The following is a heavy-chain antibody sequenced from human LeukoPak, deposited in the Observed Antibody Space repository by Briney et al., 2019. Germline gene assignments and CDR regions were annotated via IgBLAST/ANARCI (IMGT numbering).Heavy chain of an antibody. J-gene: IGHJ4*02. D-gene: IGHD1-26*01. Sequence: PGGSLRLSCAASGFTFSNYAMTWVRQARGKGLEWVSSISGSGDDTYYADAVKGRFTVSRDNSKNTLYVQMNSLRAEDTAVYYCAKGHAPSGSYADYWGQGTLVTVSS. V-gene: IGHV3-23*01. CDR3: AKGHAPSGSYADY. CDR2: ISGSGDDT. CDR1: GFTFSNYA.